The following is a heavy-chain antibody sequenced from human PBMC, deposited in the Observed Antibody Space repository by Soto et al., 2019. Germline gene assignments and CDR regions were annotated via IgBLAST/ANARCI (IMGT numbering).Heavy chain of an antibody. J-gene: IGHJ3*02. D-gene: IGHD6-19*01. CDR2: IIPILGIA. CDR1: GGTFSSYT. Sequence: GASVKVSCKASGGTFSSYTISWVRQAPGQGLEWMGRIIPILGIANYAQKFQGRVTITADKSTSTAYMELSSLRSEDTAAYYCARGLIAVAGTDPYDIWGQGTMVTVSS. CDR3: ARGLIAVAGTDPYDI. V-gene: IGHV1-69*02.